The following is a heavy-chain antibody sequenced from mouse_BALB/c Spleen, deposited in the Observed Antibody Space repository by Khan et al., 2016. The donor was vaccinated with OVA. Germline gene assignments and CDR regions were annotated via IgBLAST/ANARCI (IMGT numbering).Heavy chain of an antibody. J-gene: IGHJ4*01. CDR3: ARAYYGNDYYAMDY. V-gene: IGHV5-6*01. D-gene: IGHD2-9*01. Sequence: EVELVESGGDLVKPGGSLKVSCAASGFTFSSYGMSWVRQTPDKRLEWVATISSGGGYTYFPDSVKGRFTIYRDNAKNHLFLQMTSLKSEDTAMYYCARAYYGNDYYAMDYWGQGTSVTVSS. CDR1: GFTFSSYG. CDR2: ISSGGGYT.